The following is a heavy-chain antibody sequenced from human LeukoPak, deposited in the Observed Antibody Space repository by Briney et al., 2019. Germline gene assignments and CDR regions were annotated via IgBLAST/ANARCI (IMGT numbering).Heavy chain of an antibody. J-gene: IGHJ4*02. CDR3: AREPGYSYGWGYFDY. D-gene: IGHD5-18*01. V-gene: IGHV3-74*01. CDR2: INSEGSST. Sequence: GGSLRLSCAASGFTFSSYWIHWVRQAPGKGLVWVSRINSEGSSTSYADSVKGRFTISRDNAKNTLYLQMNSLRAEDTAVYYCAREPGYSYGWGYFDYWGQGTLVTVSS. CDR1: GFTFSSYW.